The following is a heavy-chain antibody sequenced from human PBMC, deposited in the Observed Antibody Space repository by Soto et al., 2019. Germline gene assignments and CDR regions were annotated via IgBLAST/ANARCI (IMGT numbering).Heavy chain of an antibody. D-gene: IGHD2-2*01. CDR3: TTRDQGRFDH. J-gene: IGHJ4*02. CDR2: IIPFFDST. Sequence: QVQLVQSGAEGKRPGSSVKVSCTPSGGTFNTLSINWVRQAPGQGLEWMGAIIPFFDSTNYAQKFQARVTITADKSLGTAYMELTSLRSDDTAVYYCTTRDQGRFDHWGQGTPLTVSS. CDR1: GGTFNTLS. V-gene: IGHV1-69*06.